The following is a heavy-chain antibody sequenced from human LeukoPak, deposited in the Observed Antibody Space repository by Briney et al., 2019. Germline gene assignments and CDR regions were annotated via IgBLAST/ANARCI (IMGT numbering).Heavy chain of an antibody. D-gene: IGHD6-19*01. J-gene: IGHJ5*02. Sequence: SETLSLTCTVSGGSISSYSWSWIRQPPGKGLEWIGYISYSGSTNYNPSLKSRVTISIDTSKNQFSLKLSSVTAADTAVYYCTRGYSSGFAGAWGQGTLVTVSS. V-gene: IGHV4-59*01. CDR2: ISYSGST. CDR1: GGSISSYS. CDR3: TRGYSSGFAGA.